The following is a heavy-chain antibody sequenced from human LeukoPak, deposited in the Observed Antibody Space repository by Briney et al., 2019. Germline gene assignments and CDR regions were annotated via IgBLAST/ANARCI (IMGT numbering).Heavy chain of an antibody. J-gene: IGHJ4*02. CDR2: IYPGDSDT. CDR1: GYSFTSYW. Sequence: GESLNISCKGSGYSFTSYWIGWVRQMPGKGLEWMGIIYPGDSDTRYSPSFQGQVTISADKSISTDYLQWSSLKVWDTAMYYCARRPGIQQELFDYWGQGTLVTVSS. V-gene: IGHV5-51*01. D-gene: IGHD6-13*01. CDR3: ARRPGIQQELFDY.